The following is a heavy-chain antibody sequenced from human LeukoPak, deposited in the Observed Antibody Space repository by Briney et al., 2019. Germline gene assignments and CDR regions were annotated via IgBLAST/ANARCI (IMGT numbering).Heavy chain of an antibody. D-gene: IGHD2-2*01. Sequence: GGSLRLSCAASGFTFSNAWMSWVRQAPGKGLEWVGRIKSKTDGGTTDYAAPVKGRFTISRDDSKNTLYLQMNSLRAEDTAVYYCAKDIVGVPAATDAFDMWGQGTMVTVSS. CDR3: AKDIVGVPAATDAFDM. V-gene: IGHV3-15*01. CDR1: GFTFSNAW. J-gene: IGHJ3*02. CDR2: IKSKTDGGTT.